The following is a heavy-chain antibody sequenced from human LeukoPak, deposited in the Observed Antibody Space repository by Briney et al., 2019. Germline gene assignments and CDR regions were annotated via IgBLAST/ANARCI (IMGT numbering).Heavy chain of an antibody. J-gene: IGHJ5*02. CDR2: IYYSGST. V-gene: IGHV4-30-4*08. Sequence: SETLSLTCTVSGGSISSGDYYWSWIRQPPGKGLEWIGYIYYSGSTYYNPSLKSRVTISVDTSKNQFSLKLSSVTAADTAVYYCARGYYDILTGVNWFDPWGQGTLVTVSS. D-gene: IGHD3-9*01. CDR1: GGSISSGDYY. CDR3: ARGYYDILTGVNWFDP.